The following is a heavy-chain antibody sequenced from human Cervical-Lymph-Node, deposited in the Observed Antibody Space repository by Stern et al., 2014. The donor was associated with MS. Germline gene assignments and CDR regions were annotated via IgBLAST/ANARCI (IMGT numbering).Heavy chain of an antibody. Sequence: ESGPALVKSAQTLTLTCTLSGLSVSTSGVRVSWLRQPPGQALEWLARIDWDDDTFYRSSLKTRLTISKDVSKNQVVLTMTNVDPVDTATYYCARHRPDCRDGSCYLTLFDYWGQGTLVTVSS. D-gene: IGHD2-15*01. V-gene: IGHV2-70*04. CDR3: ARHRPDCRDGSCYLTLFDY. CDR2: IDWDDDT. J-gene: IGHJ4*02. CDR1: GLSVSTSGVR.